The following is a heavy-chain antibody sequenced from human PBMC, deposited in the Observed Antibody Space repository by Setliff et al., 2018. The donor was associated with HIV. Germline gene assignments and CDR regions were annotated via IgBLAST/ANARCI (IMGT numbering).Heavy chain of an antibody. J-gene: IGHJ4*02. Sequence: SETLSPTCTVSGGSVYTASYYWAWVRQPPGKGLEWIGTFYFGRTTYYNPSLESRVTLSVDTAKNQLSLKVTSVTAADTAIYYCARRRLVGYSFDYWGQGALVTVSS. D-gene: IGHD6-25*01. CDR2: FYFGRTT. CDR1: GGSVYTASYY. CDR3: ARRRLVGYSFDY. V-gene: IGHV4-39*01.